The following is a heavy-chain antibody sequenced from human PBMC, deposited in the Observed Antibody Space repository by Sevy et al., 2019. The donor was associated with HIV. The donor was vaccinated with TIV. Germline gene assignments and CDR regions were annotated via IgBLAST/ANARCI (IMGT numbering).Heavy chain of an antibody. CDR1: GFIFNSYV. V-gene: IGHV3-48*03. Sequence: GGSLRLSCAASGFIFNSYVMSWVRQAPGKGLEWVSYISNSGTTRSYSDSVRGRFTISRDNAGNSLYLQMKSLRAEDTAVYYCARDLPPSATTVAHFDYWGQGTLVTVSS. J-gene: IGHJ4*02. CDR3: ARDLPPSATTVAHFDY. D-gene: IGHD4-17*01. CDR2: ISNSGTTR.